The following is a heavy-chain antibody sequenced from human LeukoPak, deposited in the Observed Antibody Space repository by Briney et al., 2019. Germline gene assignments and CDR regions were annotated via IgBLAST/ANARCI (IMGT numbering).Heavy chain of an antibody. CDR1: GFTFSSYA. V-gene: IGHV3-23*01. D-gene: IGHD2-2*01. Sequence: GGSLRLSCAASGFTFSSYAMSWVRQAPGKGLEWVSAISGSGGSTYYADSVKGRFTISRDNSKNTLYLQMNSLRAEDTAVYFCARDPAALINYWGQGTLVTVSS. CDR2: ISGSGGST. CDR3: ARDPAALINY. J-gene: IGHJ4*02.